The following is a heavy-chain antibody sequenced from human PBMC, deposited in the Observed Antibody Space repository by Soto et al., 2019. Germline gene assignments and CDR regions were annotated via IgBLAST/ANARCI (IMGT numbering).Heavy chain of an antibody. Sequence: QVQLQESGPGLVKPSQTLSLTCTVSGGSIDSDGSYWSWIRQSPGEGLEWLGYIYYSGTTYYNPSLKMRVSISLDTSKNQFSLKLSPVTAADTAIYYCASGHCFXSSCSYLDLWGRGTLVTVSS. CDR2: IYYSGTT. CDR3: ASGHCFXSSCSYLDL. CDR1: GGSIDSDGSY. D-gene: IGHD2-2*01. J-gene: IGHJ2*01. V-gene: IGHV4-31*03.